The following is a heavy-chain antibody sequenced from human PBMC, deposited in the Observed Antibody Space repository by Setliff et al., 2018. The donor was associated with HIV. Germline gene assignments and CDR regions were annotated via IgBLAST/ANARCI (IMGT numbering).Heavy chain of an antibody. CDR1: GVSISSGSYY. CDR2: LYVSGDT. J-gene: IGHJ6*03. Sequence: SETLSLTCTVSGVSISSGSYYWSWIRQSAGKGLEWIGRLYVSGDTNYNPSLKSRVTMSLDTSKKHFSLNLKSVTAAGTAVYYCALTGHRLLRGYMDVWGKGTTVTVSS. V-gene: IGHV4-61*02. CDR3: ALTGHRLLRGYMDV. D-gene: IGHD2-15*01.